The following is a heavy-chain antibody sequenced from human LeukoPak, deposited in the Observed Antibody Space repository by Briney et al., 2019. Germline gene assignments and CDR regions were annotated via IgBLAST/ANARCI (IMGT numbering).Heavy chain of an antibody. CDR2: IYTSGST. CDR1: GGSVSGYY. J-gene: IGHJ6*03. CDR3: ARGIYCSGNNCYYYYYYMDV. Sequence: PSETLCLTCAVSGGSVSGYYWSWVRQPAGKGLEWIGRIYTSGSTNYSTSIKGRVTMSLDTSTNQFSLKLPSMTAADTAVYYCARGIYCSGNNCYYYYYYMDVWGKGTTVTVSS. V-gene: IGHV4-4*07. D-gene: IGHD2-2*01.